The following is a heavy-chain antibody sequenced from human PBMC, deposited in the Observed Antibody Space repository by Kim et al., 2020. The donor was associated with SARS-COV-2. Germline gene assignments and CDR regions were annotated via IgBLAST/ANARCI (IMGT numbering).Heavy chain of an antibody. CDR1: GFTFSGNY. J-gene: IGHJ4*02. Sequence: GGSLRLSCAASGFTFSGNYMNWVRQAPGKGLEWVSIIQSDGSTYYADSVKGRLTISRDSSNNILLLQMNSLRREDTAVYFCARETGMGRSTWYTYYFDSWGQGTLVTVSS. V-gene: IGHV3-66*02. CDR2: IQSDGST. D-gene: IGHD6-13*01. CDR3: ARETGMGRSTWYTYYFDS.